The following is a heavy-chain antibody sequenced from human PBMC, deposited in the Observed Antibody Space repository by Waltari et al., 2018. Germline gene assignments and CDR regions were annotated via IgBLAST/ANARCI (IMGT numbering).Heavy chain of an antibody. J-gene: IGHJ6*03. V-gene: IGHV1-69*10. CDR2: NIPIIGIA. D-gene: IGHD6-6*01. Sequence: QVQLVQSGAEVKKPGSSVKVSCKASGGTFSSYAISWVRQAPGQGLEWMGVNIPIIGIANYAQKFEGRVTITADKSASTTYRRRSSVRPEDTPVYSWARASIAARAPYYYYYYVDAWGKGTTVTVSS. CDR3: ARASIAARAPYYYYYYVDA. CDR1: GGTFSSYA.